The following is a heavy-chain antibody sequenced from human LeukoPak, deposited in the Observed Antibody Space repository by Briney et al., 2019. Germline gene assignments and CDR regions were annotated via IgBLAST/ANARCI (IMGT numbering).Heavy chain of an antibody. J-gene: IGHJ4*02. D-gene: IGHD3-22*01. CDR3: ARENARYYDSSGYYSAFDY. CDR1: GFTFSSYT. CDR2: ISSRSSYI. V-gene: IGHV3-21*01. Sequence: GGSLRLSCAASGFTFSSYTMNWVRQAPGKGLEWVSSISSRSSYIYYADSVKGRFTISRDNSKNTLYLQMNSLRAEDTAVYYCARENARYYDSSGYYSAFDYWGQGTLVTVSS.